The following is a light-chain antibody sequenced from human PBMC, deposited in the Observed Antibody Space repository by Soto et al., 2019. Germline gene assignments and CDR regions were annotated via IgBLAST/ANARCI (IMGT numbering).Light chain of an antibody. J-gene: IGLJ7*01. CDR3: QSYDSSLSGFAV. Sequence: QSVLTQPPSVSGAPGQRVTISCTGSSSNIGAGYDVHWYQQLPGTAPKLLIYGNSNRPSGVPDRFSGSKSGTSASLAITGLQAEDGADYYCQSYDSSLSGFAVFGGGTQLTVL. CDR1: SSNIGAGYD. CDR2: GNS. V-gene: IGLV1-40*01.